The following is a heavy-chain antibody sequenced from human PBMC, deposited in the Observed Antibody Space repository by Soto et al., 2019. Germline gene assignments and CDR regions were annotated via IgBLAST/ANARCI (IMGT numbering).Heavy chain of an antibody. V-gene: IGHV3-21*06. CDR3: ARELQSSTEGH. Sequence: LRLSCVASGLIFSGHSFSWVRQAPGKGLEWVSSISIVPNSMYYADSVKGRFTISRDNAKNTMYLEMDSLRVEDTAVYFCARELQSSTEGHWGKGTLVTVSS. CDR2: ISIVPNSM. CDR1: GLIFSGHS. D-gene: IGHD6-6*01. J-gene: IGHJ4*02.